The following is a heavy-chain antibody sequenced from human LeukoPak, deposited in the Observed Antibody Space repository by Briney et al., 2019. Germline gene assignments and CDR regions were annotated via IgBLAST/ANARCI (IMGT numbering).Heavy chain of an antibody. D-gene: IGHD5-12*01. J-gene: IGHJ4*02. CDR3: AKDANSGYDYVGVLDY. Sequence: PGGSLRLSCAASGFAFSSYGMHWVRQAPGKGLEWVAFIRYDGSNKYYADSVKGRFTISRDNSKNTLYLQMNSLRAEDTALYYCAKDANSGYDYVGVLDYWGQGTLVTVSS. CDR1: GFAFSSYG. V-gene: IGHV3-30*02. CDR2: IRYDGSNK.